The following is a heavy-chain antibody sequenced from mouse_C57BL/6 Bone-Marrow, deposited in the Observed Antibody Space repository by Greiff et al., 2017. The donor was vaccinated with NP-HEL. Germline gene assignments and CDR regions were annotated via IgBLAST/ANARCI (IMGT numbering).Heavy chain of an antibody. CDR2: IDPSDSET. J-gene: IGHJ3*01. Sequence: VQLQQPGAERVRPGSSVKLSCKASGYTFTSYWMHWVKQRPIQGLEWIGNIDPSDSETHYNQKFKDKATLTVDKSSSTAYMQLSSLTSEDSAVYYCARDGSSSFAYWGQGTLVTVSA. D-gene: IGHD1-1*01. CDR1: GYTFTSYW. V-gene: IGHV1-52*01. CDR3: ARDGSSSFAY.